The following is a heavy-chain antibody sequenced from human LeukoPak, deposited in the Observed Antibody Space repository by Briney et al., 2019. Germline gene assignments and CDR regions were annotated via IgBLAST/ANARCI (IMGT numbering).Heavy chain of an antibody. Sequence: PSETLSLTCTVSGGSISSYYWSWIRQPAGKGLEWIGRIYTSGSTNYNPSLKSRVTMSVDTSKNQFSLKLSSVTAADTAVYYCARETRGQLWTDAFDIWGQGTMVTVSS. J-gene: IGHJ3*02. CDR3: ARETRGQLWTDAFDI. CDR1: GGSISSYY. D-gene: IGHD5-18*01. V-gene: IGHV4-4*07. CDR2: IYTSGST.